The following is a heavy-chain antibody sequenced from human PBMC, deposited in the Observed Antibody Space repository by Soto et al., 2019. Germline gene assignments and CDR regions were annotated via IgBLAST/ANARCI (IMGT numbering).Heavy chain of an antibody. J-gene: IGHJ4*02. Sequence: PSETLSLTCAVYGGSFSGYYWSWIRQPPGKGLEWIGEINHSGSTNYNPSLKSRVTISVGTSKNQFSLKLSSVTAADTAVYYCARGRGVVVPAANDYWGQGTLVTVSS. CDR2: INHSGST. CDR1: GGSFSGYY. D-gene: IGHD2-2*01. CDR3: ARGRGVVVPAANDY. V-gene: IGHV4-34*01.